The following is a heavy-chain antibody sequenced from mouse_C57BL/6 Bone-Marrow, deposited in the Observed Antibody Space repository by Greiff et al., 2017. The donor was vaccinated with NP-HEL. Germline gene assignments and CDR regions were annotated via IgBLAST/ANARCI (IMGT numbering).Heavy chain of an antibody. CDR2: ISYDGSN. V-gene: IGHV3-6*01. D-gene: IGHD2-1*01. CDR3: ARESNYLAWFAY. J-gene: IGHJ3*01. CDR1: GYSITSGYY. Sequence: EVQLVESGPGLVKPSQSLSLTCSVTGYSITSGYYWNWIRQFPGNKLEWMGYISYDGSNNYNPSLKNRISITRDTSKNQFFLKLNSVTTEDTATYYCARESNYLAWFAYWGQGTLVTVSA.